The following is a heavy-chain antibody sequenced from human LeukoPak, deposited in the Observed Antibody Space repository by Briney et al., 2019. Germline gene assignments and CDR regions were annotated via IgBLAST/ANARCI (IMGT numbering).Heavy chain of an antibody. D-gene: IGHD6-13*01. CDR2: IRSKANSYAT. Sequence: GGSLRLSCAASGFTFSGSAMHWVRQASGKGLEWVGRIRSKANSYATAYAASVKGRFTISRDDSKNTAYLQMNSLKTEDTAVYYCTRPGIAAAGDYWGHGTLVTVSS. J-gene: IGHJ4*01. CDR1: GFTFSGSA. CDR3: TRPGIAAAGDY. V-gene: IGHV3-73*01.